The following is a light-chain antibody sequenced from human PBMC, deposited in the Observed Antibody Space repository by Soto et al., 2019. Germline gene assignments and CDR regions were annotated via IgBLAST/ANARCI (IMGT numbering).Light chain of an antibody. J-gene: IGKJ5*01. CDR3: QQRSNWPPG. V-gene: IGKV3-11*01. CDR1: QSVSSY. CDR2: DAS. Sequence: EIVLTQSPATLSLSPGERATLSCRASQSVSSYLAWYQQKPGRAPRLLIYDASNRATGIPARFSGSGSGTDFTPTICRLDPEDVADYYDQQRSNWPPGFGQGTRLEIK.